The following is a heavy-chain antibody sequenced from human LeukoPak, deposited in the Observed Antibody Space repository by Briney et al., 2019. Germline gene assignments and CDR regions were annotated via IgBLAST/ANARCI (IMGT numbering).Heavy chain of an antibody. CDR2: IYHSGST. V-gene: IGHV4-4*02. CDR3: ARDLLGYCSGGSRSD. J-gene: IGHJ4*02. D-gene: IGHD2-15*01. CDR1: GGSISSSNW. Sequence: SETLSLTCAVSGGSISSSNWWSWVRQPPGKGLEWIGEIYHSGSTNYNPSLKSRVTISVDKSKNQFSLKLSSVTAADTAVYYCARDLLGYCSGGSRSDWGQGTLVTVSS.